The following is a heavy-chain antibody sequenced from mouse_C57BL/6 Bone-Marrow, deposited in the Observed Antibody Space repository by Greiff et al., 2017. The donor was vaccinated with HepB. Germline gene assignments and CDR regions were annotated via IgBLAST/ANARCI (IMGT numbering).Heavy chain of an antibody. CDR2: IYPGSGST. J-gene: IGHJ3*01. V-gene: IGHV1-55*01. CDR3: ARSREY. CDR1: GYPFTSFW. Sequence: VQLQQLGAEFLKPGAPVKMSCKAFGYPFTSFWITWVKQRPGQGLEWIGDIYPGSGSTNYNEKFKSKATRTVDTSSSTAYMQLSILTSEDSAVYYCARSREYWGQGTPVTVSA.